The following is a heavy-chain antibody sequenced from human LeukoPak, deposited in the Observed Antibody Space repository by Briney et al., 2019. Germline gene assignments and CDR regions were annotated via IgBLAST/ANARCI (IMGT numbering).Heavy chain of an antibody. CDR3: ARGNTIFGVVYYYFDY. J-gene: IGHJ4*02. V-gene: IGHV3-64*01. Sequence: PGGSLRLSCATSGFTFSRYAMYWVRQAPGKGLEYVSGISSNGGSTYYANSVKGRFTISRDNSKNTLYLQMGSPRAEDMAVYYCARGNTIFGVVYYYFDYWGQGTLVTVSS. D-gene: IGHD3-3*01. CDR1: GFTFSRYA. CDR2: ISSNGGST.